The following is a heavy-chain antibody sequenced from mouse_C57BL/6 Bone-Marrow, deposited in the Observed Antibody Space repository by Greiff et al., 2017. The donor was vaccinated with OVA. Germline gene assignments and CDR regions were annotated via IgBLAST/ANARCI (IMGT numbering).Heavy chain of an antibody. Sequence: QVQLQQPGAELVKPGASVKLSCKASGYTFTSYWMQWVKQRPGQGLEWSGEIDPSDSYTNYNQKFKGKATLTVDTSSSTAYMQLSSLTSEDSAVYYCARGNYSNFYAMDYWGQGTSVTVSS. D-gene: IGHD2-5*01. V-gene: IGHV1-50*01. J-gene: IGHJ4*01. CDR1: GYTFTSYW. CDR2: IDPSDSYT. CDR3: ARGNYSNFYAMDY.